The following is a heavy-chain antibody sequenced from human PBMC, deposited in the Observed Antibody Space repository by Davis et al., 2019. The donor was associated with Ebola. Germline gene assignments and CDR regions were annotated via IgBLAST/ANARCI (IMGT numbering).Heavy chain of an antibody. CDR3: ARDLGPQLRYFDWGV. V-gene: IGHV3-21*01. Sequence: GESLKISCAASGFTFSSYSMNWVRQAPGKGLEWVSSISSSSSYIYYADSVKGRFTISRDNAKNSLYLQMNSLRAEDTAVYYCARDLGPQLRYFDWGVWGQGTLVTVSS. J-gene: IGHJ4*02. CDR1: GFTFSSYS. CDR2: ISSSSSYI. D-gene: IGHD3-9*01.